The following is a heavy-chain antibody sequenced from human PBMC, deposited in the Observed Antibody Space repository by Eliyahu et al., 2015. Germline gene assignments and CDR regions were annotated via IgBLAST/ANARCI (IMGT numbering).Heavy chain of an antibody. J-gene: IGHJ4*02. Sequence: QVTLRESGPALVKPTQTLTLTCTFSGFSLSTSGMCVSWIRQPPGKALEWLARIDWDDDKYYSTSLKTRLTISKDTSKNQVVLTMTNMDPVDTATYYCAAARHPNLDDYGDYGSTWDFDYWGQGTLVTVSS. CDR3: AAARHPNLDDYGDYGSTWDFDY. CDR1: GFSLSTSGMC. V-gene: IGHV2-70*15. D-gene: IGHD4-17*01. CDR2: IDWDDDK.